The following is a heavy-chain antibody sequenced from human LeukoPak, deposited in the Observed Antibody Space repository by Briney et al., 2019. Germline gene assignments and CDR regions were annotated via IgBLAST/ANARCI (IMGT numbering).Heavy chain of an antibody. CDR3: ARDEGFY. CDR1: GFTFSSYA. Sequence: PGGSLRLSCAASGFTFSSYAMHLVRQAPGKGLEWVAVISYDGSNKYYADSVKGRFTITRDNSKNTLYLQMNSLRAEDTAVYYCARDEGFYWGQGTLVTVSS. J-gene: IGHJ4*02. V-gene: IGHV3-30-3*01. CDR2: ISYDGSNK.